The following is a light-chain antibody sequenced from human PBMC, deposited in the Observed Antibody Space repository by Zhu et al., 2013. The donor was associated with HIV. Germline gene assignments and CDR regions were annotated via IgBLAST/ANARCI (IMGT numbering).Light chain of an antibody. CDR3: MQGTHWPQIT. CDR2: KVS. Sequence: DVVLTQSPLSLPVTLGQPASISCRSSGSLVFRDGDTYLNWFHQRPGQSPRRLIYKVSKRDSGVSDRVSGSGSGTDFTLKISRVEAEDVGVYYCMQGTHWPQITFGQGTRLEIK. V-gene: IGKV2-30*01. J-gene: IGKJ5*01. CDR1: GSLVFRDGDTY.